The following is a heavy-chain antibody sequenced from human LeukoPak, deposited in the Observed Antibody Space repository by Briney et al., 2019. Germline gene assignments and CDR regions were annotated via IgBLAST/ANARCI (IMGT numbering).Heavy chain of an antibody. Sequence: SETLSLTCAVYGGSFSGYYWSWIRQPPGKGLEWIGEINHSGSTNYNPSLKSRVTISVDTSKNQFSLKLSSVTAADTAVYYCAAGWYHDYWGQGTLVTVSS. CDR1: GGSFSGYY. D-gene: IGHD6-19*01. J-gene: IGHJ4*02. CDR2: INHSGST. CDR3: AAGWYHDY. V-gene: IGHV4-34*01.